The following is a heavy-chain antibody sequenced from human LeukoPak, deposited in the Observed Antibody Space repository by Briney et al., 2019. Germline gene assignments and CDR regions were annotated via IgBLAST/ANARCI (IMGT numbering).Heavy chain of an antibody. Sequence: SETLSLTCSVSGGSISTYYWTWIRQPPGKGLEWIGYIYYTGSTIYHPSLKSRATISVDMSKNQFSLKLGSVTAADTAVYYCGRVGLAAGPNYYGMDVWGKGTTVTVSS. D-gene: IGHD6-13*01. CDR1: GGSISTYY. CDR2: IYYTGST. V-gene: IGHV4-59*13. CDR3: GRVGLAAGPNYYGMDV. J-gene: IGHJ6*04.